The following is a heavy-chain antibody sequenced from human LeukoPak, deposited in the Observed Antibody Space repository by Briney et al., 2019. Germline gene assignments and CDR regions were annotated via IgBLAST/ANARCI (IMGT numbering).Heavy chain of an antibody. CDR1: GFTFSSYA. Sequence: GGSLRLSCAASGFTFSSYAMSWVRQAPGKGLEWVSAISGSGGSTYYADSVKGRFTISRDNSKNTLYLQMSSLRAEDTAVYYCAKVGDSSGYYWSYFDYWGQGTLVTVSS. J-gene: IGHJ4*02. V-gene: IGHV3-23*01. CDR3: AKVGDSSGYYWSYFDY. CDR2: ISGSGGST. D-gene: IGHD3-22*01.